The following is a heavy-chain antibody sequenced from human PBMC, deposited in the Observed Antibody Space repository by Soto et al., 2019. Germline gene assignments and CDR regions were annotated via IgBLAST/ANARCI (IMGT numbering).Heavy chain of an antibody. D-gene: IGHD3-3*01. Sequence: SSVKVSCKASGYTFTRYYMHWVRQAPGQGLEWMGIINPSGGSTSYAQKFQGRVTMTRDTSTSTVYMELSSLRSEDTAVYYCASHKGTTTFGVVIFQGFEPWGQGTLVTVSS. CDR2: INPSGGST. CDR3: ASHKGTTTFGVVIFQGFEP. J-gene: IGHJ5*02. V-gene: IGHV1-46*01. CDR1: GYTFTRYY.